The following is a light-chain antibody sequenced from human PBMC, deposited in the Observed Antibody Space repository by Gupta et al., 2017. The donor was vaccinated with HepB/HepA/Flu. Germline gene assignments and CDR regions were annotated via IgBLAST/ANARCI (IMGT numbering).Light chain of an antibody. J-gene: IGKJ2*01. V-gene: IGKV2-24*01. CDR2: KVS. CDR1: HSLVHRDGNTY. Sequence: VMTLPPLSAPLTLGQPASISCMSSHSLVHRDGNTYLSWLQQRPGQPPRLLIYKVSTRFSGVPARFSGSGAGTDFTLKISRVEAEDVGVYYCMQATQFPHTFGQGTKLEIK. CDR3: MQATQFPHT.